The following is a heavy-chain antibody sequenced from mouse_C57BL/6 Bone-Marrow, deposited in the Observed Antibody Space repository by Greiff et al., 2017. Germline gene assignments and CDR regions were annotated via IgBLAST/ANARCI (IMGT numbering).Heavy chain of an antibody. CDR3: TTGPYFDD. CDR1: GFNIKDDY. Sequence: VHVQQSGAELVRPGASVKLSCTASGFNIKDDYMHWVKQRPEQGLEWIGWIDPENGDTEYASKFQGKATITADTSSNTAYLQLSSLTSEDTAVYYCTTGPYFDDWGQGTTLTVSS. J-gene: IGHJ2*01. V-gene: IGHV14-4*01. CDR2: IDPENGDT. D-gene: IGHD3-1*01.